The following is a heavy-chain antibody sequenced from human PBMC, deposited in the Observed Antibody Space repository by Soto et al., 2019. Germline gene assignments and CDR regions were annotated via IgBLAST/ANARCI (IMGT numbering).Heavy chain of an antibody. CDR2: IYYSGST. J-gene: IGHJ4*02. CDR1: GGSISSGGYY. Sequence: SETLSLTCTVSGGSISSGGYYWSWIRQHPGKGLEWIGYIYYSGSTYYNPSLKSRVTISVDTSKNQFSLKLSSVTAADTAVYYCARMLYCSGGSCRYYFDYWGQGTLVTVSS. CDR3: ARMLYCSGGSCRYYFDY. V-gene: IGHV4-31*03. D-gene: IGHD2-15*01.